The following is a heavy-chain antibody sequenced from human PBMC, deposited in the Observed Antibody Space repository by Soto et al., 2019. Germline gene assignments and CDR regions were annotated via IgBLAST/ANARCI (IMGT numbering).Heavy chain of an antibody. J-gene: IGHJ4*02. Sequence: GGSLRLSCAASGFTFSSYGMHWVRQAPGKGLEWVAVISYDGSNKYYADSVKGRFTISRDNSKNTLYLQMNSLRAEDTAVYYCAEEYYYDSSGYQNFDYWGQGTLVTVSS. CDR3: AEEYYYDSSGYQNFDY. V-gene: IGHV3-30*18. CDR1: GFTFSSYG. CDR2: ISYDGSNK. D-gene: IGHD3-22*01.